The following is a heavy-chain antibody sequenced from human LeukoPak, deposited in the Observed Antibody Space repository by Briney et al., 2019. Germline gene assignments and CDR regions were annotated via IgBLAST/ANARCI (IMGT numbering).Heavy chain of an antibody. CDR3: AREGFGTNGVYYYYNYMDV. V-gene: IGHV4-61*02. D-gene: IGHD2-8*01. J-gene: IGHJ6*03. CDR1: GGSISSGSYY. Sequence: SETLSLTCTVSGGSISSGSYYWSWIRQPAGKGLEWIGRIYTSGSANYNPSLKSRVTISVDTSKNQFSLKLSSVTAADTAVYYCAREGFGTNGVYYYYNYMDVWGKGTTVTVSS. CDR2: IYTSGSA.